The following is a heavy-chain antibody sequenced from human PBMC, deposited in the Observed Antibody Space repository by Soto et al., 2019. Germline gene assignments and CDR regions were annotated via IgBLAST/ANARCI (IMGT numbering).Heavy chain of an antibody. CDR2: IYYSGST. Sequence: TSETLSLTCTVSGGSISSSSYYWGWIRQPPGKGLEWIGSIYYSGSTYYNPSLKSRVTISVDTSKNQFSLKLSSVTAADTAVYYCAREGQQLVIPRFDPWGQGTLVTVSS. D-gene: IGHD6-13*01. V-gene: IGHV4-39*02. CDR3: AREGQQLVIPRFDP. J-gene: IGHJ5*02. CDR1: GGSISSSSYY.